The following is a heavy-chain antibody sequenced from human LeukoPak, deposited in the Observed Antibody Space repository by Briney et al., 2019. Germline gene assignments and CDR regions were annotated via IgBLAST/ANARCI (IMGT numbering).Heavy chain of an antibody. D-gene: IGHD6-19*01. Sequence: GGSLRLSCAASGITFSTYEMNWVRQTPGRGLEWISYISHTGATIHYAGSVKGRFTISRDNAKNSLYLQMNNLRVEDTAIYYRARDPTSGWYFDYWGQGTLVTVSS. V-gene: IGHV3-48*03. CDR1: GITFSTYE. CDR3: ARDPTSGWYFDY. CDR2: ISHTGATI. J-gene: IGHJ4*02.